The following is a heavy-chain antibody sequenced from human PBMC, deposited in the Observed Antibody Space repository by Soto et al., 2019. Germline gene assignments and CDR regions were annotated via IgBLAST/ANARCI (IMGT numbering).Heavy chain of an antibody. CDR2: ISGSGGST. V-gene: IGHV3-23*01. D-gene: IGHD6-19*01. CDR3: AKTNTKYSSGWYDAFDI. J-gene: IGHJ3*02. Sequence: GGSLRLSCAASGFTFSSYAMSWVRQAPGKGLEWVSAISGSGGSTYYADSVKGRFTISRDNSKNTLYLQMNSLRAEDTAVYYCAKTNTKYSSGWYDAFDIWGQGTMVTVSS. CDR1: GFTFSSYA.